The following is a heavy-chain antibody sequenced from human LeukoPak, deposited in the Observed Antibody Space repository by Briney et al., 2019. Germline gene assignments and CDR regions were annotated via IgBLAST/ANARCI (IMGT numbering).Heavy chain of an antibody. CDR1: GFTLSSYS. CDR2: ISKNGGII. CDR3: ALGYCSGGRCYHDAFDL. V-gene: IGHV3-48*01. J-gene: IGHJ3*01. D-gene: IGHD2-15*01. Sequence: GGSLRLSCAVSGFTLSSYSMNWVHQAPGEGLEWISYISKNGGIIYYADSVKGRFTVSRDRASDSVYLQMNSPRVEDTAVYYCALGYCSGGRCYHDAFDLWGQGTAVAVSS.